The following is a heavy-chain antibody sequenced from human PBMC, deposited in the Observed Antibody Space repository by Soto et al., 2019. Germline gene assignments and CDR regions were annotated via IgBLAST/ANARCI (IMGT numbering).Heavy chain of an antibody. CDR3: ARYGTAMGGTIDY. Sequence: PSETLSLTCTVSGGSISSYYWSWIRQPPGKGLEWIGYIYYSGSTNYNPSLKSRVTISVDTSKNQFSLKLSSVTAADTAVYYCARYGTAMGGTIDYWGQGTLVTVSS. CDR1: GGSISSYY. D-gene: IGHD5-18*01. V-gene: IGHV4-59*01. CDR2: IYYSGST. J-gene: IGHJ4*02.